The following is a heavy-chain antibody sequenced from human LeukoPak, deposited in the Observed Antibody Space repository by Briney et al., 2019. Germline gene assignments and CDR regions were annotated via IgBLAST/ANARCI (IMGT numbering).Heavy chain of an antibody. CDR1: GYAFIGYY. J-gene: IGHJ3*02. CDR3: ARRLNYDAFDI. V-gene: IGHV1-2*02. CDR2: INPASGVT. Sequence: ASVKVSCKASGYAFIGYYIHWVRQAPGQGLEWMGWINPASGVTKYAQDLQGRVTMTRDTSITTAYMELNRLRSDDTAVYYCARRLNYDAFDIWGLGTMVSVSS. D-gene: IGHD1-7*01.